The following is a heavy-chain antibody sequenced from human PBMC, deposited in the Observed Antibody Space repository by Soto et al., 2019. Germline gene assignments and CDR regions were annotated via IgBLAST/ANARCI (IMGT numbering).Heavy chain of an antibody. V-gene: IGHV1-18*04. CDR2: ISAYSGDS. D-gene: IGHD2-15*01. J-gene: IGHJ4*02. CDR3: ARDEREYCSGASCPYFDY. Sequence: ASVKVSCKASGYTFTSYGISWVRQAPGQGLEWMGWISAYSGDSNYARKLQGRVTLTTDTSTSTAYMELRSLTSDDTAVYFCARDEREYCSGASCPYFDYWGQGTLVTVSS. CDR1: GYTFTSYG.